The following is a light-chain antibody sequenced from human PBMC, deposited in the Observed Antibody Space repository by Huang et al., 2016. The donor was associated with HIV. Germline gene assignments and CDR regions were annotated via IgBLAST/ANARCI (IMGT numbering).Light chain of an antibody. CDR2: DAA. CDR1: QRISSSY. V-gene: IGKV3-20*01. CDR3: QQYGSSLLT. Sequence: EIVLTQSPGTLSLSPGERATLSCRASQRISSSYLAWYQQKPGQAPRLLIYDAASRATGIPDRFRGSGSGTDFTLTISKLEPEEFALYYCQQYGSSLLTFGGGTKVEIK. J-gene: IGKJ4*01.